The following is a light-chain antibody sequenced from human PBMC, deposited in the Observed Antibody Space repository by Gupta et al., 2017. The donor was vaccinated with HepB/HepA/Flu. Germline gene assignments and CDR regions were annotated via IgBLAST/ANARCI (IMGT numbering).Light chain of an antibody. V-gene: IGLV1-47*01. CDR3: SACADSLSGSWV. CDR2: RNN. J-gene: IGLJ3*02. CDR1: SSNIGSNY. Sequence: ASGTPGQRVTISCSGSSSNIGSNYVYWYQQLPGTDPKLLIYRNNQRPSGVPDRFSFSKSGTSDSLAISGLRSEDEAEDDCSACADSLSGSWVFGGGTKLTVL.